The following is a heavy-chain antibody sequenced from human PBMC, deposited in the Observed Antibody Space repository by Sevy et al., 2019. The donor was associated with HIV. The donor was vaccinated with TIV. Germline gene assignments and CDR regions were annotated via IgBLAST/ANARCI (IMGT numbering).Heavy chain of an antibody. J-gene: IGHJ6*02. Sequence: GGSLRLSCAASGFTFSNYGMHWVRQAPGKGLEWVALISYDGSNKYYADSVKGRFTISRDNSKNTLYLQMSSRRAEDTAGYYCAKGPHSTTSNPGEYYYYYGIDVWGQGTTVTVSS. V-gene: IGHV3-30*18. CDR1: GFTFSNYG. D-gene: IGHD2-2*01. CDR2: ISYDGSNK. CDR3: AKGPHSTTSNPGEYYYYYGIDV.